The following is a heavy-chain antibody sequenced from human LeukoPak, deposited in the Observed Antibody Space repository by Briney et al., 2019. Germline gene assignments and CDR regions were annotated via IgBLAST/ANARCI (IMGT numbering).Heavy chain of an antibody. Sequence: GGSLRLSCAASGFTFSSYSMNWVRQAPGKGLKWVSSISSSSSYIYYADSVKGRFTISRDNAKNSLYLQMNSLRAEDTAVYYCARSPAGYYDSSGYYHTYYYGMDVWGQGTTVTVSS. D-gene: IGHD3-22*01. V-gene: IGHV3-21*01. CDR3: ARSPAGYYDSSGYYHTYYYGMDV. J-gene: IGHJ6*02. CDR1: GFTFSSYS. CDR2: ISSSSSYI.